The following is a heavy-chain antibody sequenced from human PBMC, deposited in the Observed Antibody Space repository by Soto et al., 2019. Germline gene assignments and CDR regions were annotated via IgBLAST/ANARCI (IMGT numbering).Heavy chain of an antibody. CDR2: ILHDETP. Sequence: GGSLRLSCAASGFTFSTYSMTWVRQAPGRGLEWVSTILHDETPFYTDSVKGRFTISRDNVRGTLYLQMNGLRVEDAALYFCAKDLFPTSRQRLFFESWGQRSLVTVSS. D-gene: IGHD3-22*01. CDR3: AKDLFPTSRQRLFFES. V-gene: IGHV3-23*01. CDR1: GFTFSTYS. J-gene: IGHJ4*02.